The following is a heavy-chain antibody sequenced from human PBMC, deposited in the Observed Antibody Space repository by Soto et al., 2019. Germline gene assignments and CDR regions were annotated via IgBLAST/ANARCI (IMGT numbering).Heavy chain of an antibody. V-gene: IGHV1-69*13. CDR1: GGTFSSYA. J-gene: IGHJ4*02. CDR2: IIPIFGTA. CDR3: ARDRPGPSTYFDY. Sequence: ASVKVSCKASGGTFSSYAISWVRQAPGQGLEWMGGIIPIFGTANYAQKFQGRVTITADESTSTAYMELSSLRSEDTAVYYCARDRPGPSTYFDYWGQGTLVTVSS.